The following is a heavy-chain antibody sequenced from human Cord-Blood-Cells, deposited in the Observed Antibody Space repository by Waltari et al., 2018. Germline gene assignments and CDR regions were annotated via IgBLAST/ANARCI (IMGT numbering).Heavy chain of an antibody. J-gene: IGHJ3*02. Sequence: QVQLVQSGAEVKKPGASVKVSCQASGYTFTRYGISWVRQAPGPGLEWMGWISAYNGNTNYAQKLQGRVTMTTDTSTSTAYMELRSLRSDDTAVYYCARDIGFWSGYHNPGAFDIWGQGTMVTVSS. CDR1: GYTFTRYG. CDR3: ARDIGFWSGYHNPGAFDI. CDR2: ISAYNGNT. D-gene: IGHD3-3*01. V-gene: IGHV1-18*01.